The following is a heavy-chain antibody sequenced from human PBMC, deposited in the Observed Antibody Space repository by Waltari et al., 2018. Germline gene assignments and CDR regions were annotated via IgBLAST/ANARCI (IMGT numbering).Heavy chain of an antibody. Sequence: EVQLVESGGGLVQPGGSLRLSCAASGFTFSSYAMSWVRQAPGKGLEWVSAISGSVGSTYYADSVKGRFTISRDNSKNTLYLQMNSLRAEDTAVYYCAKEFHGGAARRRYFDYWGQGTLVTVSS. CDR1: GFTFSSYA. J-gene: IGHJ4*02. CDR2: ISGSVGST. V-gene: IGHV3-23*04. CDR3: AKEFHGGAARRRYFDY. D-gene: IGHD6-6*01.